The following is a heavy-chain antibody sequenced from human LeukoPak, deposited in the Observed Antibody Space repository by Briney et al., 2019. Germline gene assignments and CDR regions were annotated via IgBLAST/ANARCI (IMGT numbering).Heavy chain of an antibody. J-gene: IGHJ4*02. D-gene: IGHD3-22*01. Sequence: GGSLRLSCAASGFTFSSYNMNWVRQAPGKGLEWVSSSSSSSSYIYYADSVKGRFTISRDNAKNSLYLQMNSLRAEDTAVYYCARRDSSGFYFFDSWGQGTLVTVSS. CDR1: GFTFSSYN. V-gene: IGHV3-21*01. CDR2: SSSSSSYI. CDR3: ARRDSSGFYFFDS.